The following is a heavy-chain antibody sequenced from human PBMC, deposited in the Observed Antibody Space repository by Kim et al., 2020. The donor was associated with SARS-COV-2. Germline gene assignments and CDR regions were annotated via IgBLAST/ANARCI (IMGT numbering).Heavy chain of an antibody. CDR2: ISWNSGSI. D-gene: IGHD1-26*01. J-gene: IGHJ4*02. CDR3: AKESPRIVGAISFDY. CDR1: GFTFGDYA. V-gene: IGHV3-9*01. Sequence: GGSLRLSCAASGFTFGDYAMHWVRQAPGKGLEWVSGISWNSGSIGYADSVKGRFTISRDNAKNSLYLQMNSLRAEDTALYYCAKESPRIVGAISFDYWGQGTLVTVSS.